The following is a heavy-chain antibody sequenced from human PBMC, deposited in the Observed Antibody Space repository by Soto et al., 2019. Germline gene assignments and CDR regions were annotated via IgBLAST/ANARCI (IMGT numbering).Heavy chain of an antibody. V-gene: IGHV3-15*01. CDR1: RFTFSNAW. CDR3: TTIRWFSYYFDY. CDR2: IKTKADGGTT. D-gene: IGHD3-10*01. J-gene: IGHJ4*02. Sequence: EVQLVESGGGLVKPGGSLRLSCAGSRFTFSNAWMSWVRQAPGKGLEWVGRIKTKADGGTTDYATPVNGRFIISRDDLKNTLYLQMNSLQTEDTAVYYCTTIRWFSYYFDYWGQGTLVTVSS.